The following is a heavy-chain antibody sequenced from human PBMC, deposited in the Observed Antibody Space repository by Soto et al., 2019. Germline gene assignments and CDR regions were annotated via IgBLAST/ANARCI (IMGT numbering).Heavy chain of an antibody. J-gene: IGHJ4*02. CDR1: GYTFTSYG. V-gene: IGHV1-18*01. CDR3: ARDLVAYCSSTSCEFDY. D-gene: IGHD2-2*01. Sequence: QVQLVQSGAEVKKPGASVKVSCKASGYTFTSYGISWVRQAPGQGLEWMGWISAYNGNTNYAQKLQGRVTMTTDTSPSTAYMELRSLRSDDTAVYYCARDLVAYCSSTSCEFDYWGQGTLVTVSS. CDR2: ISAYNGNT.